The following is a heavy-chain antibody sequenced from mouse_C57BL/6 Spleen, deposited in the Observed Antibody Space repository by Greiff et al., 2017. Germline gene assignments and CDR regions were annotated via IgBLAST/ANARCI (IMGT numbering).Heavy chain of an antibody. CDR3: ARLGRGGYWYFDV. D-gene: IGHD4-1*01. CDR1: GYSITSGYY. CDR2: ISYDGSN. V-gene: IGHV3-6*01. Sequence: EVKLMESGPGLVKPSQSLSLTCSVTGYSITSGYYWNWIRQFPGNKLEWMGYISYDGSNNYNPSLKNRISITRDTSKNQFFLKLNSVTTEDTATYYWARLGRGGYWYFDVWGTGTTVTVSS. J-gene: IGHJ1*03.